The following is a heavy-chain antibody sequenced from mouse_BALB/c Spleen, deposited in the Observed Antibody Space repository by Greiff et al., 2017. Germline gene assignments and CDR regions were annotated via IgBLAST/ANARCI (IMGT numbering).Heavy chain of an antibody. CDR2: ISSGSSTI. CDR3: AREKYGNSFFAY. J-gene: IGHJ3*01. V-gene: IGHV5-17*02. D-gene: IGHD2-10*02. CDR1: GFTFSSFG. Sequence: EVQLVESGGGLVQPGGSRKLSCAASGFTFSSFGMHWVRQAPEKGLEWVAYISSGSSTIYYADTVKGRFTISRDNPKNTLFLQMTSLRSEDTAMYYCAREKYGNSFFAYWGQGTLVTVSA.